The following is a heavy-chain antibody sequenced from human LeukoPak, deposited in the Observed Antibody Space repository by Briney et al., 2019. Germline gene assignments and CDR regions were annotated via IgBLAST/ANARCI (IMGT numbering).Heavy chain of an antibody. J-gene: IGHJ6*04. CDR1: GGSFSGYY. D-gene: IGHD3-3*01. V-gene: IGHV4-34*01. CDR3: ARGGKTFWYYYYGMDV. Sequence: SETMSLTSAVYGGSFSGYYWSWIRQPPGKGLEWIGEINHSGSTNYNPSLKSRVTISVDTSKNQFSLKLSSVTAADTAVYYCARGGKTFWYYYYGMDVWGKGTTVTVSS. CDR2: INHSGST.